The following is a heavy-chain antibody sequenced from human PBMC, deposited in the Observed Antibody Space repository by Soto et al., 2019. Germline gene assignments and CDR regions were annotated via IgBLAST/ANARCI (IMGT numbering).Heavy chain of an antibody. D-gene: IGHD5-18*01. CDR2: IYYSGST. CDR1: GGSISGSNYY. V-gene: IGHV4-39*01. J-gene: IGHJ4*02. CDR3: APWDSYGDYFDY. Sequence: SETLSLTCTVSGGSISGSNYYWGWIRQPPGKGLEWIGSIYYSGSTYYNPSLKSRVTISVDTSMNQFSLKLSSVTAADTAVYYCAPWDSYGDYFDYWGQGTLVTVPQ.